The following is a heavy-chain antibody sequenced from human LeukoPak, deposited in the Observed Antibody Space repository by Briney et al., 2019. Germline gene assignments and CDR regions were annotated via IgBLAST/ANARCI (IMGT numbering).Heavy chain of an antibody. Sequence: SETLSLTCTVSGYSISSGYYWGWIRQPPGKGLEWIGSIYHSGSTYYNPSLKSRVTISVDTSKNQFSLKLSSVTAADTAVYYCANRGATGWYFDLWGRGTLVTVSS. V-gene: IGHV4-38-2*02. D-gene: IGHD1-26*01. CDR3: ANRGATGWYFDL. CDR2: IYHSGST. CDR1: GYSISSGYY. J-gene: IGHJ2*01.